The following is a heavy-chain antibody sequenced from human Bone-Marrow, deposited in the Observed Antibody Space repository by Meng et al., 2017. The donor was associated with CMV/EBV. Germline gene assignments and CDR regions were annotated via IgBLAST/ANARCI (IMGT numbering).Heavy chain of an antibody. CDR1: GFTFSTYS. CDR3: AKDLTTSGNWFDS. CDR2: IGGSGRNT. J-gene: IGHJ5*01. D-gene: IGHD4-11*01. V-gene: IGHV3-23*04. Sequence: VQLVESGGGVVQPGRPLRLSCAASGFTFSTYSMNWVRQDPGKGLEWVSGIGGSGRNTYYADSVKGRFTISRDNSKNTLFLQMNSLRADDTAVYYCAKDLTTSGNWFDSWGQGTLVTVSS.